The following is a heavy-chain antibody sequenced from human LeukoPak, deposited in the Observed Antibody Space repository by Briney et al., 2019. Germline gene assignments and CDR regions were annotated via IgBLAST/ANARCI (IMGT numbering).Heavy chain of an antibody. CDR3: ARGGGHDYYYYYMDV. CDR2: IYYSGST. Sequence: PSETLSFTCTVSGGSISSGGYYWSWIRQHPGKGLEWIGYIYYSGSTYYNPSLKSRGIISVDTFKSQFYLKLSSVAAADTAVYYCARGGGHDYYYYYMDVWGKGTTVTVSS. CDR1: GGSISSGGYY. J-gene: IGHJ6*03. V-gene: IGHV4-31*03. D-gene: IGHD3-3*01.